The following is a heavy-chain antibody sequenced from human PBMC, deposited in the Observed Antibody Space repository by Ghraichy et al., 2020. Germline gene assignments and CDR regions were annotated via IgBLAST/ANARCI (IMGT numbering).Heavy chain of an antibody. J-gene: IGHJ4*02. CDR2: INHSGST. V-gene: IGHV4-34*01. D-gene: IGHD6-13*01. CDR1: GGSFSGYY. Sequence: SDTLSLTCAVYGGSFSGYYWSWIRQPPGKGLEWIGEINHSGSTNYNPSLKSRVTISVDTSKNQFSLKLSSVTAADTAVYYCARGHPSIAAAGTIDYWGQGTLVTVSS. CDR3: ARGHPSIAAAGTIDY.